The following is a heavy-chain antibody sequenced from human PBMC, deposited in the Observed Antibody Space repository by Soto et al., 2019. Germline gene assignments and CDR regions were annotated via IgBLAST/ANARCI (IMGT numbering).Heavy chain of an antibody. CDR2: IIPIFGTP. D-gene: IGHD3-22*01. Sequence: QVQLVQSGAEVKKPGSSVKVSCKASGGTFSSYAITWVRQAPGQGLEWMGGIIPIFGTPNYAQKFQGRVTITTDASTTTAYMELSSLRFADTAVYRRTPYRAPYSAYYPYPFDPWGQGTLVTVSS. J-gene: IGHJ5*02. CDR3: TPYRAPYSAYYPYPFDP. CDR1: GGTFSSYA. V-gene: IGHV1-69*05.